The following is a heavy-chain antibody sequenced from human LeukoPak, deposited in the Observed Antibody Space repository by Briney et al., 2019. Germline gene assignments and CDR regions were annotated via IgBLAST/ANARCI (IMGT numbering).Heavy chain of an antibody. J-gene: IGHJ4*02. V-gene: IGHV3-7*01. CDR1: GFTFSSYW. Sequence: PGGPLRLSCAASGFTFSSYWMSWVRQAPGNGLEWVANIKHDGSEKYYVDSVKGRFTMSKDNAKNSLYLQMNSLRAEDTAVYYCARDNNLEFDYWGQGTPVTVSS. D-gene: IGHD1-14*01. CDR3: ARDNNLEFDY. CDR2: IKHDGSEK.